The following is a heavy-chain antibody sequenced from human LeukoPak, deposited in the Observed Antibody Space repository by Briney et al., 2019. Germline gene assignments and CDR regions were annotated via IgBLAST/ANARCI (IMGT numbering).Heavy chain of an antibody. CDR1: GFTFSSYN. J-gene: IGHJ6*03. Sequence: GGSLRLSCAASGFTFSSYNMNWVRQAPGKGLEWVSSISSSNSGIYYADSVKGRFTISRDNAKNSLYLQMNSLRADYTAVYYCARHCSGGACYSDPHYYYYHVDVWGKGTTVTVSS. CDR2: ISSSNSGI. CDR3: ARHCSGGACYSDPHYYYYHVDV. V-gene: IGHV3-21*01. D-gene: IGHD2-15*01.